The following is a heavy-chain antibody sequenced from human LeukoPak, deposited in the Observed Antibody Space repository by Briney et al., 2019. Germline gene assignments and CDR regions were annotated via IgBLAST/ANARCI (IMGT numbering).Heavy chain of an antibody. CDR2: IGSGSDT. CDR1: GFTFSSYS. Sequence: GSQRLSCAASGFTFSSYSMNWVRQAPGKGLEWVSSIGSGSDTFHADSVKGRFAISRDNAKNSLYLQMSSLRDEDSAVYYCAREGSRIQDLDVWGQGTTV. V-gene: IGHV3-21*01. CDR3: AREGSRIQDLDV. D-gene: IGHD5-18*01. J-gene: IGHJ6*02.